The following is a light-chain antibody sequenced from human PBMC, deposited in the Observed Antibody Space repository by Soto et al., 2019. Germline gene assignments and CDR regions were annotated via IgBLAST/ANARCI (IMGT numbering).Light chain of an antibody. CDR3: SSHGGANNFYV. CDR2: EVS. CDR1: SSDIGAYNY. J-gene: IGLJ1*01. V-gene: IGLV2-8*01. Sequence: QSVLTQPPSASGSPGQSVTISCTGTSSDIGAYNYVSWYQQHPGKVPKLMIYEVSKRPSGVPDRFSASKSGNTASLTVSGLQAEDEADYYCSSHGGANNFYVFGTGTKVHRP.